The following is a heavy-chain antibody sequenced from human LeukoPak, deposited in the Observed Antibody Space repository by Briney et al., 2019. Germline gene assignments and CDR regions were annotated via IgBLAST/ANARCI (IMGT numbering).Heavy chain of an antibody. Sequence: GGPLRLSCSASGFVFSIYTMYWVRQAPGKGPEYVSTISGSGNGGSIYYADSVKGRFTISRDDSKSIVYLQMNGLRSEDTAVYYCVKDFGGVRGTPDSWGQGTLVTVSS. D-gene: IGHD3-16*01. CDR1: GFVFSIYT. J-gene: IGHJ4*02. CDR2: ISGSGNGGSI. CDR3: VKDFGGVRGTPDS. V-gene: IGHV3-64D*06.